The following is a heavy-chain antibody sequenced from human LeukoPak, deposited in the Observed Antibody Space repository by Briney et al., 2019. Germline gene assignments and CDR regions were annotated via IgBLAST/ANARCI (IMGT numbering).Heavy chain of an antibody. CDR3: AREISGSYYNPLGYMDV. D-gene: IGHD3-10*01. J-gene: IGHJ6*03. CDR1: GGSIGLYY. V-gene: IGHV4-4*07. Sequence: SETLSLTCTVSGGSIGLYYWNWIRQPAGKGLEWIGRIFTSGITNYNPSLKSRVTMSVDTSKSQFSLALSSVTAADTAVYYCAREISGSYYNPLGYMDVWGKGTTVTVSS. CDR2: IFTSGIT.